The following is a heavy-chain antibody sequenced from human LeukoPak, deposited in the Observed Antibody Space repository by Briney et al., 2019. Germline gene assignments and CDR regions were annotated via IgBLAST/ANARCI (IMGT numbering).Heavy chain of an antibody. CDR2: ISYDGTNK. V-gene: IGHV3-30*04. CDR3: AREGGSSWYDYYYYYYMDV. CDR1: GFTFSSYN. D-gene: IGHD6-13*01. J-gene: IGHJ6*03. Sequence: GGSLRLSCAASGFTFSSYNMHWVRQAPGKGLEWVAVISYDGTNKYYADSVKGRFTISRDNSQNTLYLQMNNLRADDTAVYYCAREGGSSWYDYYYYYYMDVWGKGTTVTISS.